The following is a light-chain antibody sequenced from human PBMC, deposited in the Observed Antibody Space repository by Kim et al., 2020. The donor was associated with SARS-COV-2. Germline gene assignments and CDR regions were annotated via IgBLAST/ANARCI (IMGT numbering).Light chain of an antibody. J-gene: IGKJ2*01. V-gene: IGKV3-15*01. CDR3: QHYNNWPPLYI. CDR2: GAS. Sequence: EIVMTQSPATLSVSPGERATLSCRASQSVSSNLAWYQQKPGQAPRLLIYGASTRATGIPARFSGSGSGTEFTLTISSLQSEDLAIYYCQHYNNWPPLYIFGQGTKLEI. CDR1: QSVSSN.